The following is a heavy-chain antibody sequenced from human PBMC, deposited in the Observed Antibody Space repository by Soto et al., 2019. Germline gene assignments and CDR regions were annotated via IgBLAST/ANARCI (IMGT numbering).Heavy chain of an antibody. J-gene: IGHJ6*02. D-gene: IGHD3-10*01. V-gene: IGHV3-7*01. CDR3: AREEDYYGSGLDV. Sequence: GGSLRLSCAASGFTVSSNYMSWVRQAPGKGLEWVANIKQDGSEKYYVDSVKGRFTISRDNAKNSLYLQMNSLRAEDTAVYYCAREEDYYGSGLDVWGQGTTVTVSS. CDR2: IKQDGSEK. CDR1: GFTVSSNY.